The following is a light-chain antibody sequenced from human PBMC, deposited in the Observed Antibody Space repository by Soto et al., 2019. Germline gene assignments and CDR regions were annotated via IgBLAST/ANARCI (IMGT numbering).Light chain of an antibody. V-gene: IGKV3-20*01. CDR1: QSVSSSY. Sequence: EIVLTQSPGTLSLSPGERATLSCRASQSVSSSYLAWYQQKPGQAPRLLIYDASSRATGIPDRFSGSGSGTDFTLTISRLEPEDFAVYYCQQYGSSPWTFCQGTKVEIK. CDR3: QQYGSSPWT. J-gene: IGKJ1*01. CDR2: DAS.